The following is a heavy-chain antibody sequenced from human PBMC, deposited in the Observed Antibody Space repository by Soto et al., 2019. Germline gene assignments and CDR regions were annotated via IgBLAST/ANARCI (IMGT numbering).Heavy chain of an antibody. CDR1: GGSINTFY. J-gene: IGHJ4*02. Sequence: SETLSLTCAVSGGSINTFYWSWIRQPPGKGLEWIGYIYYSGTTNYSPSLNSRVTISLDTSKNQFSLKLRSVTAADTAVYYCARGPTSYCTSTSCYAGNQFDYWGQGTLVIVSS. V-gene: IGHV4-59*01. D-gene: IGHD2-2*01. CDR2: IYYSGTT. CDR3: ARGPTSYCTSTSCYAGNQFDY.